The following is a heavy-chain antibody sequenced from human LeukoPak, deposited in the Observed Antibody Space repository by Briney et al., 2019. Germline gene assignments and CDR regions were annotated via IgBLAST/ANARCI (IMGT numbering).Heavy chain of an antibody. CDR3: ATSAG. Sequence: SETLSLTCTVSGGSISSSSYYWGWIRQPPGKGLEWLGSVYYSGSTYYNPSLKSRVTISVDTSKNQFSLKLSSVTAANTAVYYCATSAGWGQGTLVTVSS. V-gene: IGHV4-39*01. J-gene: IGHJ4*02. CDR1: GGSISSSSYY. CDR2: VYYSGST.